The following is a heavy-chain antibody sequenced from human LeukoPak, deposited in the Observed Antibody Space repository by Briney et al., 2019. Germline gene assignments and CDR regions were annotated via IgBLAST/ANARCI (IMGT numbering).Heavy chain of an antibody. CDR2: ISAYNGNT. D-gene: IGHD3-10*01. CDR1: GYTFTSYG. J-gene: IGHJ6*04. V-gene: IGHV1-18*04. Sequence: ASVNVSCKASGYTFTSYGISWVRQAPGQGLEWMGWISAYNGNTNYAQKLQGRVTMTTDTSTSTAYMELRSLRSDDTAVYYCARDHTMVRGVNHGMDVWGKGTTVTVSS. CDR3: ARDHTMVRGVNHGMDV.